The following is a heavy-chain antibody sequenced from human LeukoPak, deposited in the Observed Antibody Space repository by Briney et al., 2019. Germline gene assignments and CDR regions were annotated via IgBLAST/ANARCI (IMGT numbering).Heavy chain of an antibody. CDR3: AKPEYCGGDCYSRGAFHI. J-gene: IGHJ3*02. CDR1: GFTFINYA. D-gene: IGHD2-21*02. Sequence: PGGSLTLSCAASGFTFINYAMYWVRQAPGKGLGWVAFIRYDGSNKYYAESVKGRFTISRDNSKNTLYVQMNSLRAEDTAVYYCAKPEYCGGDCYSRGAFHIWGQGTMVTVSS. CDR2: IRYDGSNK. V-gene: IGHV3-30*02.